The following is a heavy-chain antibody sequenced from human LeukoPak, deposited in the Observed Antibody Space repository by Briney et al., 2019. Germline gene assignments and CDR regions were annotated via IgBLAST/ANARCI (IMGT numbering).Heavy chain of an antibody. J-gene: IGHJ4*02. D-gene: IGHD3-16*01. CDR1: GFTFSNYG. V-gene: IGHV3-23*01. CDR3: ARTRGPNVFGGVHDY. Sequence: PGRSLRLSCAASGFTFSNYGMSWVRQAPGKGLEWISGISGGGGSTYYADSVRGRFTISRDNSKNTLYLQVNSLRAEDTAVYYCARTRGPNVFGGVHDYWGQGTLVTVSS. CDR2: ISGGGGST.